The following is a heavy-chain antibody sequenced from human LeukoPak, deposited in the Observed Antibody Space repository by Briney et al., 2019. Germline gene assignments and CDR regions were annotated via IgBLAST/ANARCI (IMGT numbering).Heavy chain of an antibody. CDR3: AGIPPSEYYYMDV. CDR1: GGSFSSYY. CDR2: IYYSGST. Sequence: PSETLSLTCAVYGGSFSSYYWSWIRQPPGKGLEWIGYIYYSGSTNYNPSLKSRVTISVDTSKNQFSLKLSSVTAADTAVYYCAGIPPSEYYYMDVWGKGTTVAVSS. J-gene: IGHJ6*03. D-gene: IGHD2-21*01. V-gene: IGHV4-59*08.